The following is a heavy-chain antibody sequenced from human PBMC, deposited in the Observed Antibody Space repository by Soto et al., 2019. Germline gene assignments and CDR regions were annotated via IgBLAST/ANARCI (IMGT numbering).Heavy chain of an antibody. CDR2: INPNSGGT. V-gene: IGHV1-2*04. CDR3: AAWIVVVPAALDY. J-gene: IGHJ4*02. D-gene: IGHD2-2*01. CDR1: GYTFTGYY. Sequence: ASVKVSCKASGYTFTGYYMHWVRQAPGQGLEWMGWINPNSGGTNYAQKFQGWVTMTRDTSISTAYMELSRLRSDDTAVYYCAAWIVVVPAALDYWGQGTLVTVSS.